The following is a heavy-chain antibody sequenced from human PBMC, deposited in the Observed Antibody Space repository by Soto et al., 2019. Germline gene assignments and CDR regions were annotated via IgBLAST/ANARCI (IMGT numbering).Heavy chain of an antibody. Sequence: QVQLQESGPGLVKPSQTLSLTCTVSGGSISSGGYYWSWIRQHPGKGLEWIGYIYYSGSTYYNPSLKSRVTISVDTSKNQFCLKLSSVTAADTAVYYCARDLRFRGFYGMDVWGQGTTVTVSS. CDR3: ARDLRFRGFYGMDV. D-gene: IGHD3-10*01. CDR2: IYYSGST. V-gene: IGHV4-31*03. J-gene: IGHJ6*02. CDR1: GGSISSGGYY.